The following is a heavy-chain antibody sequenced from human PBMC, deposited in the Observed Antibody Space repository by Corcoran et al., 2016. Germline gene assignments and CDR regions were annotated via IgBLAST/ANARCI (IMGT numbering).Heavy chain of an antibody. CDR3: AGERAAAGRVYYYYGMDV. CDR1: GGTFSSYA. CDR2: IIPIFGTA. D-gene: IGHD6-13*01. J-gene: IGHJ6*02. Sequence: QVQLVQSGAEVKKPGSSVKVSCKASGGTFSSYAISWVRQAPGQGLEWMGGIIPIFGTANYAQKFQGRVTITADESTSTAYMELSSLRSEDTAGYYCAGERAAAGRVYYYYGMDVWGQGTTVTVSS. V-gene: IGHV1-69*01.